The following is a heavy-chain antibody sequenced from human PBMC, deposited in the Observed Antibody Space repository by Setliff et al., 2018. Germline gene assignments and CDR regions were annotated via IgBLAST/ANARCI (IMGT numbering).Heavy chain of an antibody. CDR1: GFTFSNYA. V-gene: IGHV3-23*01. J-gene: IGHJ4*02. CDR2: ITVSGNT. Sequence: ETLRLSCAASGFTFSNYAMTWVRQAPGKGLEWVSAITVSGNTHYADSVKGRFTISRDNSKNTLSLQMDNLRAEDTATYYCAKCGRFAPSGWFQYVDSWAQGTLVTVSS. D-gene: IGHD6-19*01. CDR3: AKCGRFAPSGWFQYVDS.